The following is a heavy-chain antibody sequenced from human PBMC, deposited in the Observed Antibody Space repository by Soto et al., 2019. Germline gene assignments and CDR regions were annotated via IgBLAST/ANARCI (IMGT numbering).Heavy chain of an antibody. Sequence: EVQLVQSGGGPVKSGQSLRLSCVASGFTLSNYRMTWVRQGPGKGLEWVSSINSRGDYTHYTESVKGRFTISRDNTKNLVHLQMNSLRADDAAVYYFGREKEDEGSSSLRVYYGVDVWGQGTTVIVSS. CDR1: GFTLSNYR. D-gene: IGHD6-6*01. V-gene: IGHV3-21*06. J-gene: IGHJ6*02. CDR3: GREKEDEGSSSLRVYYGVDV. CDR2: INSRGDYT.